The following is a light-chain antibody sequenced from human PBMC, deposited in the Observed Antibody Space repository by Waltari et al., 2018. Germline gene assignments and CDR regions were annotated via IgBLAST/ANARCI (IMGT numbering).Light chain of an antibody. CDR1: NIGGKT. V-gene: IGLV3-21*02. J-gene: IGLJ2*01. CDR3: QVWDTSSDHVV. Sequence: SYVLTQPPSVSVAPGQTARVTCGGNNIGGKTVHLYQQRPGQAPVLVVQGNSDRPSGIPERLSGSNSGNTATLTISGGEAEDEADYYCQVWDTSSDHVVFGGGTKLTVL. CDR2: GNS.